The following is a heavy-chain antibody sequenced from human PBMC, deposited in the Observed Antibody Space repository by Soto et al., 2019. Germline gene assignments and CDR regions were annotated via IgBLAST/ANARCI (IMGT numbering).Heavy chain of an antibody. CDR2: IHSSGSI. CDR1: GGSISSDDYY. D-gene: IGHD3-22*01. J-gene: IGHJ1*01. Sequence: PSETLSLTCTVSGGSISSDDYYWSWIRQAPGRGLEWIGYIHSSGSIYYNPSLKSRATMSIDTARNQFSLKVSSVTVADTAVYSCARDLDGLHHDNSGPYPRPGWGQGTLVTV. V-gene: IGHV4-30-4*01. CDR3: ARDLDGLHHDNSGPYPRPG.